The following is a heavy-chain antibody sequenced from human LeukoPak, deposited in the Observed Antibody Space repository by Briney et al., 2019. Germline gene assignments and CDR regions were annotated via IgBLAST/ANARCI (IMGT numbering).Heavy chain of an antibody. CDR1: GFTFSSYA. CDR3: AKGHYYGSGSYYYYYYMDV. D-gene: IGHD3-10*01. Sequence: PGGSLRLSCAASGFTFSSYAMHWVRQAPGKGLEWVAVISYDGSNKYYADSVKGRFTISRDNSKNTLYLQMNSLRAEGTAVYYCAKGHYYGSGSYYYYYYMDVWGKGTTVTISS. CDR2: ISYDGSNK. V-gene: IGHV3-30*04. J-gene: IGHJ6*03.